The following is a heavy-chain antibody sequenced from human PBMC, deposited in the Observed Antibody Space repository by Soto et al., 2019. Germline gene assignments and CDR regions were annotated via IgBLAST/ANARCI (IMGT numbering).Heavy chain of an antibody. CDR2: INPNSGGT. CDR1: GYTFTGYY. D-gene: IGHD5-12*01. Sequence: ASVKVSCKASGYTFTGYYMHWVRQAPGQGLEWMGWINPNSGGTNYAQKFQSWVTMTRDTSISTAYMELSRLRSDDTAVYYCARGDVDIVATTLNLDYWGQGTLVTVSS. V-gene: IGHV1-2*04. CDR3: ARGDVDIVATTLNLDY. J-gene: IGHJ4*02.